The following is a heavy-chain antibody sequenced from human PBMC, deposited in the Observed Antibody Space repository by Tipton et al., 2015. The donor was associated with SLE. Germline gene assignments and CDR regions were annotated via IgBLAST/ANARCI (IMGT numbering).Heavy chain of an antibody. CDR3: ARDPRITMIVVEDDAFDI. CDR1: GFTFSSYW. Sequence: GSLRLSCAASGFTFSSYWMHWVRQAPGKGLVWVSRINSDGSSTSYADSVKGRFTISRDNAKNTLYLQMNSLRAEDTAVYYCARDPRITMIVVEDDAFDIWGQGTMVTVSS. J-gene: IGHJ3*02. CDR2: INSDGSST. V-gene: IGHV3-74*01. D-gene: IGHD3-22*01.